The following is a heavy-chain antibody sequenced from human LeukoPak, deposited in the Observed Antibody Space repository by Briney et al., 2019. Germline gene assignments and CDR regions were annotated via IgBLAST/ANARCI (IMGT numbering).Heavy chain of an antibody. Sequence: PSETLSLTCTVSGGSISSYYWSWIRQPPGKGLEWIGYIYTSGSTNYNPSLKSRVTISVDTSKNQFSLKLSSVTAVDTAVYYCARSRVESFDYWGQGTLVTVSS. V-gene: IGHV4-4*09. D-gene: IGHD3-3*01. J-gene: IGHJ4*02. CDR2: IYTSGST. CDR3: ARSRVESFDY. CDR1: GGSISSYY.